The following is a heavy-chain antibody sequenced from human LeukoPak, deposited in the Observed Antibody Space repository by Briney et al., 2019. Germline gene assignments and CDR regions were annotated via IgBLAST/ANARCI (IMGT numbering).Heavy chain of an antibody. J-gene: IGHJ3*02. V-gene: IGHV4-59*01. CDR1: GGSITSYY. CDR2: IYYTGST. CDR3: ARTGKARAFDI. Sequence: SETLSLTCTVSGGSITSYYWSWIRQPPGKGLEWIGYIYYTGSTNYNPSLTSRVTISVDTSKNQFSQKLSSVTAADTAVYYCARTGKARAFDIWGQGTMVTVSS.